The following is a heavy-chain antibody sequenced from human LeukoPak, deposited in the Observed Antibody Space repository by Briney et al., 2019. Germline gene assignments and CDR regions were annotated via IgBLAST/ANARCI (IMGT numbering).Heavy chain of an antibody. CDR1: VGTFSSYA. Sequence: GSSVKVSCKASVGTFSSYAISWVRQAPGQGLEWMGRIIPIFGIANYAQKFQGRATTTADKSTSTAYMELSSLRSEDTAVYYCAREARRDGYHHKETDARNVWDYWGQGTLVTVSS. CDR2: IIPIFGIA. V-gene: IGHV1-69*04. D-gene: IGHD5-24*01. J-gene: IGHJ4*02. CDR3: AREARRDGYHHKETDARNVWDY.